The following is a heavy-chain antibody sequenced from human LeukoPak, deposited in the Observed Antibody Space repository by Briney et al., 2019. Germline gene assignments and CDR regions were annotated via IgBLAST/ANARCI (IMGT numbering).Heavy chain of an antibody. CDR3: ASSWWLSSFGGYFDY. D-gene: IGHD3-16*01. Sequence: PSETLSLTCAVYGGSFSGYYWSWIRQPPGKGLEWIGEINHSGSTYYNPSLKSRVTISLDTSKNQFSLKLTSVTAADTAVYYCASSWWLSSFGGYFDYWGQGTLVTVSS. J-gene: IGHJ4*02. CDR1: GGSFSGYY. V-gene: IGHV4-34*01. CDR2: INHSGST.